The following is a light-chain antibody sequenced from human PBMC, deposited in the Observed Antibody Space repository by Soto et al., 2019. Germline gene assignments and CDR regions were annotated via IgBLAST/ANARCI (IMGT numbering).Light chain of an antibody. CDR1: SSDVGYYNR. J-gene: IGLJ2*01. V-gene: IGLV2-18*02. CDR3: SSYTNSGSVV. Sequence: QSALTQPPSVSGSPGQSVTISCTGTSSDVGYYNRVSWYQQPPGTAPKLMIYEVTNRPSGVADRFSGSKSGNTASLTISGLQAEDEADYYCSSYTNSGSVVFGGGTQLTVL. CDR2: EVT.